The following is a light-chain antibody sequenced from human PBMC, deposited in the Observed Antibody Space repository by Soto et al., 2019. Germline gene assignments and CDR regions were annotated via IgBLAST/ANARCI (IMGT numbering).Light chain of an antibody. CDR2: GAS. J-gene: IGKJ1*01. CDR1: QSVRNND. V-gene: IGKV3-20*01. Sequence: EIALTQSPGTLPLSPGERATLSCRASQSVRNNDLAWYQQKPGQAPRLLIYGASSRATGIPDRFSGSGSGTDFTLTITRLEPEDFAVYYCQQYGSSPRTFGQGTKVESK. CDR3: QQYGSSPRT.